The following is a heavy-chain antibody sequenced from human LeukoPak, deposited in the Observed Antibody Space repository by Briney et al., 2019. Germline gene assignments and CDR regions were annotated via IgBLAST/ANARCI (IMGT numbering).Heavy chain of an antibody. CDR1: GFTFSSYA. Sequence: GGSLRLSCAASGFTFSSYAMSWVRQAPGKGLEWVSAISGSGGSTYYADSVKGRFTISRDNSKNSLYLQMNSLRAEDTAVYYCARGEYSGSYYRFTFDYWGQGTLVTVSS. V-gene: IGHV3-23*01. J-gene: IGHJ4*02. CDR3: ARGEYSGSYYRFTFDY. D-gene: IGHD1-26*01. CDR2: ISGSGGST.